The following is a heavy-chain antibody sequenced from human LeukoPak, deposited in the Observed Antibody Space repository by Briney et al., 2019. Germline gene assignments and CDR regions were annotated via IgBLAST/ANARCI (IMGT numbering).Heavy chain of an antibody. Sequence: PGRSLRLSCAASGFTFSSYGMHWVRQAPGKGLEWVAVISYDGSNKYYADSVKGRFTISRDNSKNTLYLQMNSLRAEDTAVYYCAKDGGQWRLDYWGQGTLVTVSS. D-gene: IGHD3-16*01. CDR1: GFTFSSYG. CDR2: ISYDGSNK. V-gene: IGHV3-30*18. CDR3: AKDGGQWRLDY. J-gene: IGHJ4*02.